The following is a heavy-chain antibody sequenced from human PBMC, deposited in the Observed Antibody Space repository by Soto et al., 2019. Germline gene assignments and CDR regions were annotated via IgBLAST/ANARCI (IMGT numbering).Heavy chain of an antibody. Sequence: PSETLSLTCTVSGGSISSGGYYWSWIRQHPGKGLEWIGYIYYSGSTYYNPSLKSRVTISVDTSKNQFSLKLSSVTAADTAVYYCARDPVEGVGDYFDYWGQGTLVTVSS. J-gene: IGHJ4*02. CDR2: IYYSGST. CDR3: ARDPVEGVGDYFDY. CDR1: GGSISSGGYY. V-gene: IGHV4-31*03. D-gene: IGHD3-3*01.